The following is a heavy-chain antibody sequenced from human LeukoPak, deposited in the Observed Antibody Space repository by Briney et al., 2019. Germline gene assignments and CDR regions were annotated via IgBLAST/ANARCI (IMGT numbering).Heavy chain of an antibody. CDR3: ARGPFMGDIVGANVGDY. CDR2: ISAYNGNT. CDR1: GYTFTSYG. J-gene: IGHJ4*02. V-gene: IGHV1-18*01. D-gene: IGHD1-26*01. Sequence: ASVKVSCKASGYTFTSYGISWVRQAPGQELEWMGWISAYNGNTNYAQKLQGRVTMTTDTSTSTAYMELRSLRSDDTAVYYCARGPFMGDIVGANVGDYWGQGTLVTVSS.